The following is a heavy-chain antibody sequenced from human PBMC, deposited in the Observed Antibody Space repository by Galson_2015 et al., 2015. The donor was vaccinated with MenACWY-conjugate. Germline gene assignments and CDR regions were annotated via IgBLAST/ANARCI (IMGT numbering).Heavy chain of an antibody. CDR3: VRDVFRSSSSWYDPDAFDN. D-gene: IGHD6-13*01. J-gene: IGHJ3*02. CDR1: GFTFSTYW. V-gene: IGHV3-7*01. Sequence: SLRLSCAASGFTFSTYWVNWVRQAPGKGLEWVANIKQDGGAKYYVDSVKGRFTISRDNDKNSLHLPMNSLRAEDTAVYYCVRDVFRSSSSWYDPDAFDNWGQGTMVTVSS. CDR2: IKQDGGAK.